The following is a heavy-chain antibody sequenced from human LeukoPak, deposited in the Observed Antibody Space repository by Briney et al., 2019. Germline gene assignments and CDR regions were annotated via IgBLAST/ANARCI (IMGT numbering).Heavy chain of an antibody. CDR2: IKQDGSEK. V-gene: IGHV3-7*01. D-gene: IGHD5-18*01. Sequence: GGSLRLSCAASGFTFSSYAMSWVRQAPGKGLEWVANIKQDGSEKYYVDSVKGRFTISRDNAKNSLYLQMNSLRAEDTAVYYCARDPEGYSYGYPPDYWGQGTLVTVSS. CDR3: ARDPEGYSYGYPPDY. J-gene: IGHJ4*02. CDR1: GFTFSSYA.